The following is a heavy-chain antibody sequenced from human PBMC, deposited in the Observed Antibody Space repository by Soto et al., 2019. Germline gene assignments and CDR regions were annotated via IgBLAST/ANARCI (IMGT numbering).Heavy chain of an antibody. CDR3: ARDQVIAAVFHYYYYGMDV. CDR1: GGTFSSYA. J-gene: IGHJ6*02. Sequence: SVKVSCKASGGTFSSYAISWVRQAPGQGLEWMGGIIPIFGTANYAQKFQGRVTITADESTSTAYMELRSLRSDDTAVYYCARDQVIAAVFHYYYYGMDVWGQGTTVTVSS. V-gene: IGHV1-69*13. D-gene: IGHD6-13*01. CDR2: IIPIFGTA.